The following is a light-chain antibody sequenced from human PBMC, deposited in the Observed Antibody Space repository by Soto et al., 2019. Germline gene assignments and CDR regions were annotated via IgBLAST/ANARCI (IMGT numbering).Light chain of an antibody. CDR3: QQSSSSPIT. CDR2: AAS. Sequence: EVVLTQSRDAVSLPPGERATVSCGASQSISSYLAWYQQKPGQVPRLLMYAASSRATGIPDRFSGSGSGTDFTLTISRLEAEDFAVYYCQQSSSSPITFGQGTRLEIK. J-gene: IGKJ5*01. V-gene: IGKV3-20*01. CDR1: QSISSY.